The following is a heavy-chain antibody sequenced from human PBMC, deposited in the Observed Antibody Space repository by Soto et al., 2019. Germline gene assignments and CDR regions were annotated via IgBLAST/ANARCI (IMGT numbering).Heavy chain of an antibody. D-gene: IGHD2-21*02. CDR3: GRKSQGSVTVTANWYFDL. J-gene: IGHJ2*01. V-gene: IGHV3-23*01. CDR2: ISGGGDAT. CDR1: GFTFGGYA. Sequence: EVQLLESGGGLLQPGGSLRLSCAASGFTFGGYAMNWVRQAPGKGLEWVSGISGGGDATFSPDSVKGPLTISRDNSGNTLYLQVNSLRAEDTAVYFCGRKSQGSVTVTANWYFDLWGRGTLVTVSS.